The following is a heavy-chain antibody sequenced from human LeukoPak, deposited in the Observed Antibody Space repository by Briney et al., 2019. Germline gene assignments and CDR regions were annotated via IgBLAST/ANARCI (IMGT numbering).Heavy chain of an antibody. Sequence: SETLSLTCTVSGGSFSSYYWSWIRQPPGKGLEWIGYIYYSGSTNYNPSLKSRVTISVDTSKNQFSLKLSSVTAADTAVYYCARAVKQVVVRFDYWGQGTLVTVSS. J-gene: IGHJ4*02. CDR2: IYYSGST. CDR3: ARAVKQVVVRFDY. D-gene: IGHD2-15*01. V-gene: IGHV4-59*08. CDR1: GGSFSSYY.